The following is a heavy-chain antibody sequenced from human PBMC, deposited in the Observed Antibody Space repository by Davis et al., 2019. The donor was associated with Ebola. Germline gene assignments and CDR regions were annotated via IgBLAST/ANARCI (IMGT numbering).Heavy chain of an antibody. Sequence: ASVKVSCKASGYTFSTSGISWVRQAPGQGLEWMGWISASNGNTYYAQKLQGRVTMTTDTSTSTAYMELSSLRSEDTAVYYCARTANWNYDLDYWGQGTLVTVSS. CDR1: GYTFSTSG. V-gene: IGHV1-18*01. CDR2: ISASNGNT. CDR3: ARTANWNYDLDY. D-gene: IGHD1-7*01. J-gene: IGHJ4*02.